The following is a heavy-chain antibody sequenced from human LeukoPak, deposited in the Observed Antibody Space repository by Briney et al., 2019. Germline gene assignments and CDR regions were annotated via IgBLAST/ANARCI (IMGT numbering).Heavy chain of an antibody. CDR2: IKGSGSYA. CDR3: GRDPNGDYIGAFEF. V-gene: IGHV3-23*01. J-gene: IGHJ3*01. CDR1: DFTLANYA. Sequence: QPGGSLRLSCVGSDFTLANYAMTWVRLTPGKGLEWVSSIKGSGSYAMYADSVSGRFTTSRDNSRNTIFLQMTSLRAEDTAIYYCGRDPNGDYIGAFEFWGLGTLVSVSS. D-gene: IGHD4-17*01.